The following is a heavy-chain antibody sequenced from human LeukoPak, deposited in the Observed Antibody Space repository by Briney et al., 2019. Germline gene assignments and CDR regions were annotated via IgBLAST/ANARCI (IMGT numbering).Heavy chain of an antibody. V-gene: IGHV4-59*01. Sequence: SETLSLTCTVSGGSISRYYWSWIRQPPGKGLEWIGYIYYSGSTNYNPSLKSRVTISVDTSKSQFSLKLSSMTAADTAVYYCARAPSNSGYNWFDPWGQGTLVTVSS. CDR3: ARAPSNSGYNWFDP. CDR1: GGSISRYY. J-gene: IGHJ5*02. D-gene: IGHD2-2*03. CDR2: IYYSGST.